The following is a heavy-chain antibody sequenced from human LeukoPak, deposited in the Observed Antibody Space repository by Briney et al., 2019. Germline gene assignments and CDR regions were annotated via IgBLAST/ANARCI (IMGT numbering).Heavy chain of an antibody. J-gene: IGHJ1*01. CDR2: INHSGST. V-gene: IGHV4-34*01. D-gene: IGHD3-22*01. CDR3: ARDLRDSSGYYLVHFQH. CDR1: GGSFSGYY. Sequence: PSETLSLTCSVYGGSFSGYYWSWIRQPPGKGLEGIGEINHSGSTNDNPSLKSRVTISVDPSKHQFSLKLSSVTAADTAVYYCARDLRDSSGYYLVHFQHWGQGTLVTVSS.